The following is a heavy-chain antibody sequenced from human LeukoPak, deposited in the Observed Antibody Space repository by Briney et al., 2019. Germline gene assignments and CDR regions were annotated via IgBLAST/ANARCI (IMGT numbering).Heavy chain of an antibody. D-gene: IGHD3-22*01. J-gene: IGHJ4*02. V-gene: IGHV4-34*01. CDR3: GIFMDVVPGTMR. CDR1: AGSLTNYF. Sequence: PSETLSLTCGVYAGSLTNYFCHWIRQAPGKGLEWVGEISHGGITNHNPSLKSRVTMSQDTSKRQFSLKMNSMTAADTGVYYCGIFMDVVPGTMRWGLGTLVTVSS. CDR2: ISHGGIT.